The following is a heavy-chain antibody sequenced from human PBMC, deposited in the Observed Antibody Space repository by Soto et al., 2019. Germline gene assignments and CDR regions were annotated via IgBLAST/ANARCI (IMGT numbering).Heavy chain of an antibody. CDR1: GYTFTSYG. CDR3: ARVILSISYIPMIVFPEAFDV. CDR2: ISAYNGNT. Sequence: GAPVKVSCKASGYTFTSYGISWVRQAPGQGLEWMGWISAYNGNTNYAQKLQGRVTMTTDTSTSTAYMELRSLRSDDTAVYYCARVILSISYIPMIVFPEAFDVWGQGTMVTVSS. D-gene: IGHD3-22*01. V-gene: IGHV1-18*01. J-gene: IGHJ3*01.